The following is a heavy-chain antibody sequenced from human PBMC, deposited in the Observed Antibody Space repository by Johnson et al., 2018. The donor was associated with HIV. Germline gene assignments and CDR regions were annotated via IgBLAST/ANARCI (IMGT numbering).Heavy chain of an antibody. CDR1: GFTFSSYA. CDR3: ARRGRRADDAFDI. Sequence: QVQLVESGGGVVQPGRSLRLSCAASGFTFSSYAMHWVRQAPGKGLEWVAVISYDGSNKYYADSVKGRFTISRDNSKNTLYLQMNSLRAEDTAVYYCARRGRRADDAFDIWCQGTMVTVSS. V-gene: IGHV3-30*04. CDR2: ISYDGSNK. D-gene: IGHD3-16*01. J-gene: IGHJ3*02.